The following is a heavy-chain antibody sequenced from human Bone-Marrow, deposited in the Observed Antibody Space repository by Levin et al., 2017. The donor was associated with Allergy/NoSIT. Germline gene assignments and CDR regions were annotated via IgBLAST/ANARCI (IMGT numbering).Heavy chain of an antibody. CDR1: GFTFRNFG. CDR3: ARQRGGIQNLDY. D-gene: IGHD5-18*01. J-gene: IGHJ4*02. Sequence: QTGGSLRLSCAASGFTFRNFGMHWVRQAPGKGLEWVAVIRYDGREKYYVDSVKGRFTMSRDNAENTMYLQMSSLRVEDTGVYYCARQRGGIQNLDYWGRGTLVTVSS. CDR2: IRYDGREK. V-gene: IGHV3-33*01.